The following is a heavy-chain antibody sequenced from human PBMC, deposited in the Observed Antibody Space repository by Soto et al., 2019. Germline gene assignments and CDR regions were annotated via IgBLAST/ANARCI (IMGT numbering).Heavy chain of an antibody. J-gene: IGHJ4*02. CDR1: GYTFTSYG. Sequence: ASVKVSCKASGYTFTSYGISWVRQAPGQGLEWMGWISAYNGNTNYAQKLQGRVTMTTDTSTSTAYMELRSLSSDDTAVYYCARHAPAISISDLWGQGTLVTVSS. CDR3: ARHAPAISISDL. CDR2: ISAYNGNT. V-gene: IGHV1-18*01. D-gene: IGHD3-3*01.